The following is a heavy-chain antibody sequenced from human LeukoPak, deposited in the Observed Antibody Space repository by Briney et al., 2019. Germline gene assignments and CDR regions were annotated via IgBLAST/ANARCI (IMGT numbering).Heavy chain of an antibody. D-gene: IGHD2-15*01. V-gene: IGHV3-21*01. CDR2: ISSSSSYI. CDR3: ARGRWYCSGGSCFTDAFDI. CDR1: GFTFSNYN. Sequence: GGSLRLSCAASGFTFSNYNMNWVRQAQGKGLEWVSSISSSSSYIYYADSVKGRFTISRDNAKNSLYLQMNSLRAEDTAMYYCARGRWYCSGGSCFTDAFDIWGQGTMVTVSS. J-gene: IGHJ3*02.